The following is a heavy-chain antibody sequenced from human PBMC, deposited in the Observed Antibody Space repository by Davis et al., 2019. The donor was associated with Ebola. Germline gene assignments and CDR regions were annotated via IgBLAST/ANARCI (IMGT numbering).Heavy chain of an antibody. V-gene: IGHV3-30*04. CDR2: ISYDGSNK. CDR1: GFTFSSYA. CDR3: ATQSWSYGGY. Sequence: GGSLRLSCAASGFTFSSYAMHWVRQAPGKGLEWVAVISYDGSNKYYADSVKGRFTISRDNAKNSLYLQMNSLRDEDTAVYYCATQSWSYGGYWGQGTLVTVSS. D-gene: IGHD6-13*01. J-gene: IGHJ4*02.